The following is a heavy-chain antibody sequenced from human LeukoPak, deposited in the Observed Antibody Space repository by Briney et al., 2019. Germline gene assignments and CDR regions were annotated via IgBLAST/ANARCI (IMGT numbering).Heavy chain of an antibody. J-gene: IGHJ6*03. Sequence: GGSLRLSCAVSGFTFSSYAMSWVRQAPGKGLEWVSYISSSGSIIYYTDSVKGRFTISRENAKNSLYLQMNSLRAEDTAVYYCARTPFNIVVVPAAIEVQSNFYMDVWGKGTTVTISS. CDR1: GFTFSSYA. D-gene: IGHD2-2*01. V-gene: IGHV3-48*04. CDR3: ARTPFNIVVVPAAIEVQSNFYMDV. CDR2: ISSSGSII.